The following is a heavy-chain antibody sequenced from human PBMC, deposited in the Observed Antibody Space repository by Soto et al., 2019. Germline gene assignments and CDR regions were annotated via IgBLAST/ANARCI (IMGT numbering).Heavy chain of an antibody. Sequence: QVQLVQSGAEVRKPGASVTVSCRSSGDSFNDYYIHWVRQAPGQGFEWMGWINPNGGVTKYAQKFQGWVSMTRDTSIRTVYMQLSTLRSDDTAVYYCARESGGATATLDYYYFYVDVWGTGTTVTVSS. V-gene: IGHV1-2*04. CDR2: INPNGGVT. J-gene: IGHJ6*03. CDR1: GDSFNDYY. CDR3: ARESGGATATLDYYYFYVDV. D-gene: IGHD5-12*01.